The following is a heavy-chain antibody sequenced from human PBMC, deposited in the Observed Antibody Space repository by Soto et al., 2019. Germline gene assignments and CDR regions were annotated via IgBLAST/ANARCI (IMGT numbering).Heavy chain of an antibody. D-gene: IGHD1-26*01. CDR1: GFTFSDYY. J-gene: IGHJ6*02. CDR3: ARETNGFMGAIAPAGYYYYGMDV. CDR2: ISSSGSTI. Sequence: GGSLRLSCEASGFTFSDYYMSWIRQAPGKVLEWVSYISSSGSTIYYADSVKGRFTISRDNAKNSLYLQMNSLRAEDTAVYYCARETNGFMGAIAPAGYYYYGMDVWGQGTTVTVS. V-gene: IGHV3-11*01.